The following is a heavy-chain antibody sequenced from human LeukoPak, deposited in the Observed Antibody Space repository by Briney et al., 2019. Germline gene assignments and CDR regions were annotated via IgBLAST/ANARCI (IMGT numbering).Heavy chain of an antibody. D-gene: IGHD1-1*01. CDR3: ARDKIEGPTKLDY. CDR1: GFTFSSYW. V-gene: IGHV3-7*01. Sequence: GGSLRLSCAAPGFTFSSYWMSWVRQAPGKGLEWVANIKQDESEKYYVDSVKGRFTISRDNAKNSLYLQMNSLRAEDTAVYYCARDKIEGPTKLDYWGQGILVTVSS. J-gene: IGHJ4*02. CDR2: IKQDESEK.